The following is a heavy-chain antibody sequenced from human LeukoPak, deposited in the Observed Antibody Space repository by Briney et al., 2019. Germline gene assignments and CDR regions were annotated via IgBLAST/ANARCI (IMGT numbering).Heavy chain of an antibody. V-gene: IGHV1-2*02. Sequence: GASVKVSCKASGYSFTAYYMHWVRQAPGQGLEWMGWINPNSGGTNYAQKFQGRVTMTRDTSISTAYMELSRLRSDDTAVYYCARDLGSYYDSSGPRYYFDYWGQGTLVTVSS. CDR3: ARDLGSYYDSSGPRYYFDY. CDR2: INPNSGGT. J-gene: IGHJ4*02. CDR1: GYSFTAYY. D-gene: IGHD3-22*01.